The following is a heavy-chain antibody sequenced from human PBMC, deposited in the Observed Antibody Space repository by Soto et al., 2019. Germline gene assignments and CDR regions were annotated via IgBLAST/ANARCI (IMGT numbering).Heavy chain of an antibody. V-gene: IGHV1-69*12. D-gene: IGHD6-19*01. CDR1: GGTFSSYA. CDR2: IIPIFGTA. Sequence: QVQLVQSGAEVKKPGSSVKVSCKASGGTFSSYAISWVRQAPGQGLEWMGGIIPIFGTANYAQKFQGRVTITADESTSRAYMELSSLRSEDTAVYYCASSTSGWYSYYFDYWGQGTLVTVSS. J-gene: IGHJ4*02. CDR3: ASSTSGWYSYYFDY.